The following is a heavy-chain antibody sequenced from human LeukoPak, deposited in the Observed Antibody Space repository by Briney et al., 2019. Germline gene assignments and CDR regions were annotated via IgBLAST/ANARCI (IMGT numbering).Heavy chain of an antibody. D-gene: IGHD3-22*01. CDR3: ARVVIWYYDSSGYYDY. CDR2: MSSNGGST. CDR1: GFTFSSYA. V-gene: IGHV3-64*01. Sequence: GGSLRLSCAASGFTFSSYAMHLVRQAPGKGLEYVSAMSSNGGSTYYANSVKGRFTISGDNSKNTLYLQMGSLRAEDMAVYYCARVVIWYYDSSGYYDYWGQGTLVTVSS. J-gene: IGHJ4*02.